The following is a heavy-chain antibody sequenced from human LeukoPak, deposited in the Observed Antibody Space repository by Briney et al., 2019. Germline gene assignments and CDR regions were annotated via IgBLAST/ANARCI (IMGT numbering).Heavy chain of an antibody. V-gene: IGHV1-69*13. Sequence: SVKVSCKASGGTFGSYAISWVRQAPGQGLEWMGGIIPIFGTANYAQKFQGRVTITADESTSTAYMELSSLRSEDTAVYYCASQPGYCSGGSCYLPPRYWGQGTLVTVSS. D-gene: IGHD2-15*01. J-gene: IGHJ4*02. CDR3: ASQPGYCSGGSCYLPPRY. CDR1: GGTFGSYA. CDR2: IIPIFGTA.